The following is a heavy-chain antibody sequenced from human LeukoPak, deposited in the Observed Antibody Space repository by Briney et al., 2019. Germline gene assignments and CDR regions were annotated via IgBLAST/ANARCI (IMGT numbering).Heavy chain of an antibody. Sequence: GGSLRLSCAASGFTFDDYAMHWVRQAPGKGLEWVSGISWNSGSIGYADSVKGRFTISRDNAKNSLYLQMNSLRAEDTALYYCAKAVLVRGVIISHDAFDIWGQGTMVTVSS. J-gene: IGHJ3*02. D-gene: IGHD3-10*01. V-gene: IGHV3-9*01. CDR2: ISWNSGSI. CDR3: AKAVLVRGVIISHDAFDI. CDR1: GFTFDDYA.